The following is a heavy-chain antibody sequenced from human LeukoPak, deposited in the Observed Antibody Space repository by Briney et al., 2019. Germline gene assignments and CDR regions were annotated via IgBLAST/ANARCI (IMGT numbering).Heavy chain of an antibody. V-gene: IGHV3-30*18. D-gene: IGHD1-26*01. CDR1: GFTFSSYG. CDR3: AKDSSGGKLGADLDY. CDR2: ISYDGSNK. J-gene: IGHJ4*02. Sequence: GGSLRLSCAASGFTFSSYGMHWVRQAPGKGLEWVAVISYDGSNKYYADSVKGRFTISRDNSKNTLYLQMNSLRAEDTAVFYCAKDSSGGKLGADLDYWGQGTLVTVSS.